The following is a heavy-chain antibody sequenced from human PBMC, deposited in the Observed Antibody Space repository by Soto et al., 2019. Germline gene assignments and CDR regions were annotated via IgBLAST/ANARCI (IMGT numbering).Heavy chain of an antibody. V-gene: IGHV3-30*03. Sequence: PGGSLRLSCAASGFTFSSYGMHWVRQAPGKGLEWVAVISYDGSIEYYVDSVRGRFIISRDNSKNTLYLQMNSLRPEDTAVYYCALSGGSGQGGMDVWGQGTTVTVSS. D-gene: IGHD3-10*01. CDR3: ALSGGSGQGGMDV. CDR2: ISYDGSIE. J-gene: IGHJ6*02. CDR1: GFTFSSYG.